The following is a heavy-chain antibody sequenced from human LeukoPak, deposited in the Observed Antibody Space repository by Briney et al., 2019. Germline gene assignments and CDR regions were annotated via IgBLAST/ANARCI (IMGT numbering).Heavy chain of an antibody. D-gene: IGHD1-1*01. CDR2: ISSSGSTI. CDR3: ARLGRNQLGFDP. CDR1: GFTFSNYG. Sequence: GGTLRLSCAASGFTFSNYGMSWVRQAPGKGLEWVSYISSSGSTIYYADSVKGRFTISRDNAKNSLYLQMNSLRAEDTAVYYCARLGRNQLGFDPWGQGTLVTVSS. J-gene: IGHJ5*02. V-gene: IGHV3-11*01.